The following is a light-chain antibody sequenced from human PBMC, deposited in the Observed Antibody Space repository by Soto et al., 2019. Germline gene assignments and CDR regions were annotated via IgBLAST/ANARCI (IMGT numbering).Light chain of an antibody. V-gene: IGLV2-23*01. CDR1: SSDVGSYNL. J-gene: IGLJ3*02. CDR3: CSYAISSTWV. Sequence: QSALTQPASVSGSPGQSITISCTGTSSDVGSYNLVSWYQQHPGKAPKLMICEGSKRPSGVSNRFSGSKSGNTASLTISGLQAEDEADYYCCSYAISSTWVFGGGTKLTVL. CDR2: EGS.